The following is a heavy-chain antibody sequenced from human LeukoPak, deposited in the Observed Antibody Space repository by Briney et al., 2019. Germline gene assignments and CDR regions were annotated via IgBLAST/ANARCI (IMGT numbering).Heavy chain of an antibody. CDR3: ARDEAYYDSSGLVFDY. J-gene: IGHJ4*02. D-gene: IGHD3-22*01. V-gene: IGHV3-7*01. CDR2: IKQDGSEK. Sequence: PGGSLRLSCAAYGFTFSSYWMSWVRQAPGKGLEGVANIKQDGSEKYYVDSVRGRFTISRDNAKNSLYLQMNSLRAEDTAVYYCARDEAYYDSSGLVFDYWGQGTLVTVSS. CDR1: GFTFSSYW.